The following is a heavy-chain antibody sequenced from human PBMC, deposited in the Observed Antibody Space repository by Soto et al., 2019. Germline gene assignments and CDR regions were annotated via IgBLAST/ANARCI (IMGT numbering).Heavy chain of an antibody. J-gene: IGHJ3*02. CDR1: GYTFTSYG. CDR2: ISAYNGNT. V-gene: IGHV1-18*01. Sequence: ASVKVSCKASGYTFTSYGISWVRQAPGQGLEWMGWISAYNGNTNYAQKLQGRVTMTTDTSTSTAYMELRSLRSDDTAVYYCARDSDGSSGYNVIDAFDIWGQGTMVTVSS. CDR3: ARDSDGSSGYNVIDAFDI. D-gene: IGHD3-22*01.